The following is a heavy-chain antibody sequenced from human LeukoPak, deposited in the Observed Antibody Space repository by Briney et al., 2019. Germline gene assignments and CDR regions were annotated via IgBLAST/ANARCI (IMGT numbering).Heavy chain of an antibody. CDR1: GFTFSSYA. J-gene: IGHJ4*02. Sequence: GGSLRLSCAASGFTFSSYAMSWVRQAPGKGLEWVSDISGSAGRTYCADSVKGRFTISRDNSKNTLYPQMNSLRPEDTAVYYCAKVWGHYDSSGYDYWGQGTLVTVSS. CDR2: ISGSAGRT. CDR3: AKVWGHYDSSGYDY. D-gene: IGHD3-22*01. V-gene: IGHV3-23*01.